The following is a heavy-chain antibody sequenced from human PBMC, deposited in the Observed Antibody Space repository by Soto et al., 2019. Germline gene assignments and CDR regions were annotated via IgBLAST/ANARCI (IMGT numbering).Heavy chain of an antibody. Sequence: QVQLVESGGGVVQPGRSLRLSCAASGFTFSSYAMHWVRQAPGKGLEWVAVISYDGSNKYYADSVNGRFTISRDNSKNALYLQMNSLRSEDTAVYYCARGALYGDYVRFWGGYFDYWGQGTLVTVSS. D-gene: IGHD4-17*01. V-gene: IGHV3-30-3*01. CDR2: ISYDGSNK. CDR1: GFTFSSYA. J-gene: IGHJ4*02. CDR3: ARGALYGDYVRFWGGYFDY.